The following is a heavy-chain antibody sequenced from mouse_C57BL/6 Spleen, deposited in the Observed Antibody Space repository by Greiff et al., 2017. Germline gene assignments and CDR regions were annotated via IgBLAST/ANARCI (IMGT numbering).Heavy chain of an antibody. J-gene: IGHJ2*01. D-gene: IGHD2-5*01. V-gene: IGHV1-26*01. Sequence: VQLQQSGPELVKPGASVKISCKASGYTFTDYYMNWVKQSHGKSLEWIGDINPNNGGTSYNQKFKGKATLTVDKSSSTAYMELRSLTSEDSAVYYCARRDYSNPFDYWGQGTTLTVSS. CDR1: GYTFTDYY. CDR2: INPNNGGT. CDR3: ARRDYSNPFDY.